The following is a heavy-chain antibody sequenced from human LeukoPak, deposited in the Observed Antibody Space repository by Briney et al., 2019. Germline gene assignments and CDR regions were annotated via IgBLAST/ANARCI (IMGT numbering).Heavy chain of an antibody. CDR1: GFTFSSCA. V-gene: IGHV3-23*01. J-gene: IGHJ4*02. Sequence: PGGSLRLSCAASGFTFSSCAMYWVRQAPGKGLEWVSAISGSGTSRYYADSVKGRFTISRDNSKNTLYLQMNSLRAEDTAVYYCAKAGDSSGWYDPLDYWGQGTLVTVSS. CDR3: AKAGDSSGWYDPLDY. CDR2: ISGSGTSR. D-gene: IGHD6-19*01.